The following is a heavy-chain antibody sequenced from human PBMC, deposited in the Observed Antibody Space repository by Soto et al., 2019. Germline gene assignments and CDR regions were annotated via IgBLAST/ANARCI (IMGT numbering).Heavy chain of an antibody. CDR3: ARAVGGTSI. V-gene: IGHV3-21*01. Sequence: GGSLRLSCAASGFTFSSYSMNWVRQAPGKGLEWVSYISGISSYIYYADSVKGRFTISRDNAKNSLYLQMNSLRAEDTAVYYCARAVGGTSIWGQGTLVTVSS. CDR2: ISGISSYI. CDR1: GFTFSSYS. J-gene: IGHJ4*02. D-gene: IGHD1-26*01.